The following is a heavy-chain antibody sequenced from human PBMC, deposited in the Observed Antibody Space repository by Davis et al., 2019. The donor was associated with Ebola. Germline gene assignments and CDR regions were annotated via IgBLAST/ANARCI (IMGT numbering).Heavy chain of an antibody. D-gene: IGHD2-15*01. J-gene: IGHJ6*02. V-gene: IGHV1-69*10. Sequence: AASVKVSCKASGGTFSSYAISWVRQAPGQGLEWMGGIIPILGIANYAQKFQGRVTITADKSTSTAYMELSSLRSEDTAVYYCARDVGYCSGGSCYYYYGMDVWGQGTTVTVSS. CDR3: ARDVGYCSGGSCYYYYGMDV. CDR1: GGTFSSYA. CDR2: IIPILGIA.